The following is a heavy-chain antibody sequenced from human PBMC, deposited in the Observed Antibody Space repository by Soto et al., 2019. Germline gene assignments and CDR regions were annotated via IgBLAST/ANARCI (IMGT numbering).Heavy chain of an antibody. J-gene: IGHJ4*02. D-gene: IGHD2-15*01. CDR3: ARAHYATHFPHYY. CDR2: INHSGST. CDR1: GGSVSGYY. Sequence: SETLSPTCAVYGGSVSGYYWSWIRQPPGKGLEWIGGINHSGSTYYNPSLKSRVTISVDTAQNQFPLKLSSVTATDTSVYYCARAHYATHFPHYYWGQRTLVTVSS. V-gene: IGHV4-34*01.